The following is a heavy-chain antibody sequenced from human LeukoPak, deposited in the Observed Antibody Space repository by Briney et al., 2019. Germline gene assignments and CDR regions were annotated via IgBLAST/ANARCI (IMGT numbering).Heavy chain of an antibody. J-gene: IGHJ4*02. CDR1: GFTFSSYS. Sequence: GGSLRLSCAAPGFTFSSYSMNWVRQAPGKGLEWVSSISSSSSYIYYADSVKGRFTISRDNAKNSLYLQMNSLRAEDTAVYYCAREEYYYDSRTRPGGWYWGQGTLVTVSS. CDR2: ISSSSSYI. CDR3: AREEYYYDSRTRPGGWY. D-gene: IGHD3-22*01. V-gene: IGHV3-21*01.